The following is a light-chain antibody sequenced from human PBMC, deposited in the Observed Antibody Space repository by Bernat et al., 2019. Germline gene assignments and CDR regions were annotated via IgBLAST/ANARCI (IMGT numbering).Light chain of an antibody. V-gene: IGKV1-12*01. CDR3: QHYGSSSFT. CDR2: AAS. J-gene: IGKJ3*01. Sequence: DIQMTQSPSSVSASVGDRVTITCRASQGISSWLAWYQQKPGKAPKLLIYAASTLQSGVPSRFSGSGSGTDFTLTISRLEPEDFAVYYCQHYGSSSFTFGPGTKVDIK. CDR1: QGISSW.